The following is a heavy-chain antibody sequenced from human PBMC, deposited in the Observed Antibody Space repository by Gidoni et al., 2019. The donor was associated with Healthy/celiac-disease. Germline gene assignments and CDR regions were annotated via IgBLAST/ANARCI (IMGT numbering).Heavy chain of an antibody. CDR2: INPSGGST. V-gene: IGHV1-46*01. D-gene: IGHD2-8*01. CDR1: GYTFTSYY. CDR3: ARDPVEDIVLMVYAMPFDY. J-gene: IGHJ4*02. Sequence: QVQLVQSGAEVKKPGASVKVSCKASGYTFTSYYMHWVRQAPGQELEWMGIINPSGGSTSYAQKVQGRVTMTRDTSTSTVYMELSSLRSEDTAVYYCARDPVEDIVLMVYAMPFDYWGQGTLVTVSS.